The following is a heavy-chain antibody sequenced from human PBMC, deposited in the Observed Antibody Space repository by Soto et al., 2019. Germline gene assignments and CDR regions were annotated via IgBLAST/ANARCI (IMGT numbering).Heavy chain of an antibody. J-gene: IGHJ4*02. Sequence: GGSLRLSCEASGYTFSSHAFSWVRQAPGKGLPWLSGISGGGDDTNSADSVKGRFTVSRDNSKNPLYLQMNSLRVEDTAVYYCAGPGYSSQDYWGQGTLVTVSS. CDR1: GYTFSSHA. CDR3: AGPGYSSQDY. CDR2: ISGGGDDT. V-gene: IGHV3-23*01. D-gene: IGHD5-18*01.